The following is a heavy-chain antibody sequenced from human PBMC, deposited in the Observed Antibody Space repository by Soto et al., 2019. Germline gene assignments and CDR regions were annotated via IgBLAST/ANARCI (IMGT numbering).Heavy chain of an antibody. CDR2: IYWDGEK. J-gene: IGHJ5*02. Sequence: QITLKESGPTLVKPTQTLTLTCTFSGFSLTTSGVGVGWIRQPPGKALEWLALIYWDGEKHYSPSLKSRLTTTKYTSTNLVVPTMTDSDPVEPATYYCARIPAPRVITCWGVIVIGCFDPWGQGALVTVSS. CDR1: GFSLTTSGVG. CDR3: ARIPAPRVITCWGVIVIGCFDP. V-gene: IGHV2-5*02. D-gene: IGHD3-16*02.